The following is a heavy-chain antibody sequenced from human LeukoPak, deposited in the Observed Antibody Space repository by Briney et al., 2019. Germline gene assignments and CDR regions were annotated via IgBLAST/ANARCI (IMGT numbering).Heavy chain of an antibody. CDR1: GGSISSYY. CDR3: VRDRELTY. J-gene: IGHJ4*02. D-gene: IGHD3-10*01. Sequence: SETLSLTCTVSGGSISSYYWDWIRQPPGKGLEWIGYIYNSGSSTIYNPSLQSRVTISVDMSKNQFSLRLSSVTAADTAVYFCVRDRELTYWGQGILVTVSS. CDR2: IYNSGSST. V-gene: IGHV4-59*01.